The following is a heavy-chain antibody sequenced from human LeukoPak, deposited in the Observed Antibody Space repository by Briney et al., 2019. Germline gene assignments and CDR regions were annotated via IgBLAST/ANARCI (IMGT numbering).Heavy chain of an antibody. D-gene: IGHD6-19*01. V-gene: IGHV3-11*01. J-gene: IGHJ4*02. Sequence: GGSLRLSCAASGFTFSEYYMSWIRQAPGRGLEWVSDISSTADIVSYADFVLGRFTISRDNGDDSLSLQLNNLRAEDTAVYYCARETVAGTFDYWSQGTLVTVSS. CDR2: ISSTADIV. CDR1: GFTFSEYY. CDR3: ARETVAGTFDY.